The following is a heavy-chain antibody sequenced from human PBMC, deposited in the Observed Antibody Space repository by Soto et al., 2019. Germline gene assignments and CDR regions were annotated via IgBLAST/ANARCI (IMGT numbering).Heavy chain of an antibody. CDR2: INHSGST. CDR3: AGGTAQVISRSRRGRFYCGMDV. D-gene: IGHD6-13*01. V-gene: IGHV4-34*01. Sequence: SETLSLTCAVYGGSFSGYYWSWIRQPPGKGLEWIGEINHSGSTNYNPSLKSRVTISVGTSKCKFAVKVSSVTTADTAVYWCAGGTAQVISRSRRGRFYCGMDVWGQGTTVTFS. J-gene: IGHJ6*02. CDR1: GGSFSGYY.